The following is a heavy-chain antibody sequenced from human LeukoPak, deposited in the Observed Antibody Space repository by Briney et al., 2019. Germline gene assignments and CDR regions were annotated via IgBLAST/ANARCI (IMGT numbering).Heavy chain of an antibody. CDR2: IYYSGST. Sequence: PSETLSLTCTVSGGSISSSSYYWGWIRQPPGKGLEWIGSIYYSGSTYYNPSLKSRVTISVDTSKNQFSLKLSSVTAADTAVYYCARDFYDSSGLGDAFDIWGQGTMVTVSS. CDR1: GGSISSSSYY. V-gene: IGHV4-39*07. D-gene: IGHD3-22*01. CDR3: ARDFYDSSGLGDAFDI. J-gene: IGHJ3*02.